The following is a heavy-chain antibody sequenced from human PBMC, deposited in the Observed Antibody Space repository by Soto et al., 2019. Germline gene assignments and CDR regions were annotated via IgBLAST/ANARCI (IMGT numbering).Heavy chain of an antibody. Sequence: SETLSLTCSVSGDSMNSEYWTWIRQTPGKGLEWIGYIFPNGTTNYNPSLKSRVIISVDRSKNQFSLDLFSVTAADTAIYYCARCMGYDDSGRFDPTFDRWGQGTRV. J-gene: IGHJ4*02. CDR2: IFPNGTT. CDR1: GDSMNSEY. CDR3: ARCMGYDDSGRFDPTFDR. V-gene: IGHV4-4*09. D-gene: IGHD3-22*01.